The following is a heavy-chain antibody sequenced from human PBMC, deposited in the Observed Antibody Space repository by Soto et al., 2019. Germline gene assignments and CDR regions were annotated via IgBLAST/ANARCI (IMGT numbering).Heavy chain of an antibody. CDR2: IYWDDDK. CDR1: GFSLSTSGVG. J-gene: IGHJ5*02. V-gene: IGHV2-5*02. Sequence: QITLKESGPTLVKPTQTLTLTCTFSGFSLSTSGVGVGWIRQPPGKALEWLALIYWDDDKRYSPSLKSRLTIHTDTAKNPGVLTMTNMHPVDTATYYCAHRRAYCSGGSCFSIWFDPWGQGTLVTVSS. CDR3: AHRRAYCSGGSCFSIWFDP. D-gene: IGHD2-15*01.